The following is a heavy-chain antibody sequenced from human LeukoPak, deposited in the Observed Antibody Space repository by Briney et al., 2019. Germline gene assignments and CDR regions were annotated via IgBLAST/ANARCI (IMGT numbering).Heavy chain of an antibody. D-gene: IGHD1-26*01. J-gene: IGHJ4*02. Sequence: GGSLRLSCAASGFTFDDYAMHWVRQAPGKGLEWVSAISGSGGSTYYADSVKGRFTISRDNSKNTLYLQMNSLRAEDTAVYYCAKALGSFSGSSDYWGQGTLVTVSS. CDR1: GFTFDDYA. V-gene: IGHV3-23*01. CDR3: AKALGSFSGSSDY. CDR2: ISGSGGST.